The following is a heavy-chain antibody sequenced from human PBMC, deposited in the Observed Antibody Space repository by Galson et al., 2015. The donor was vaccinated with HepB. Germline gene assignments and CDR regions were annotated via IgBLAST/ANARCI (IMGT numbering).Heavy chain of an antibody. D-gene: IGHD1-14*01. Sequence: QSGAEVKKPGESLKISCKGPGYTFTGYYMHWVRQAPGQGLEWMGWINPNSGGTNYAQKFQGRVTMTRDTSISTAYMELSRLRSDDTAVYYCARESPDNHKAFDYWGQGTLVTVSS. J-gene: IGHJ4*02. V-gene: IGHV1-2*02. CDR3: ARESPDNHKAFDY. CDR2: INPNSGGT. CDR1: GYTFTGYY.